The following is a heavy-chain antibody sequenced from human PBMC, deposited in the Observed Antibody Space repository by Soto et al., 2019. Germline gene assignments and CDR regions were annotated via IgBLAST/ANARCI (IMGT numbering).Heavy chain of an antibody. V-gene: IGHV3-48*01. D-gene: IGHD2-2*01. CDR3: ARVGCSSTSCSPDFDY. CDR1: GFTFSSYS. J-gene: IGHJ4*02. CDR2: ISSSSSTI. Sequence: EVQLVESGGGLVQPGGSLRLSCAASGFTFSSYSMNWVRQAPGKGLEGVSYISSSSSTIYYADSVKGRFTISRDNAKNSLYLQMNSLRAEDTAVYYCARVGCSSTSCSPDFDYWGQGTLVTVSS.